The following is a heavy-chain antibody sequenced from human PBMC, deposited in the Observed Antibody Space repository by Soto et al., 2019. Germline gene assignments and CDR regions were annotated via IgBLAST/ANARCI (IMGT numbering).Heavy chain of an antibody. CDR1: GGTFSSYA. J-gene: IGHJ6*02. Sequence: GASVKVSCKASGGTFSSYAISWVRQAPGQGLEWMGGIIPIFGTANYAQKFQGRVTITADESTSTAYMELSSLRSEDTAVYYCARDMRGLRPGRGGYYGMDVWGQGTTVTVSS. D-gene: IGHD3-10*01. V-gene: IGHV1-69*13. CDR3: ARDMRGLRPGRGGYYGMDV. CDR2: IIPIFGTA.